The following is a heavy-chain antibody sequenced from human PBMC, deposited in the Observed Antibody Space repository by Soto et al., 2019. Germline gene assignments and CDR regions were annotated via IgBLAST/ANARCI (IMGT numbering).Heavy chain of an antibody. CDR1: GCTLSSYG. Sequence: QVQLVESGGGVVQPGRSLRLSCAASGCTLSSYGMHWVRQAPGKGLEWVAVISYDGSNKYYADSVKGRFTISRDKSKNNLYLQMNSLRAQDTPVYYCASEGGPYYYDSSGYYGGYYFDYWGQGTLVTVSS. J-gene: IGHJ4*02. CDR3: ASEGGPYYYDSSGYYGGYYFDY. V-gene: IGHV3-30*03. CDR2: ISYDGSNK. D-gene: IGHD3-22*01.